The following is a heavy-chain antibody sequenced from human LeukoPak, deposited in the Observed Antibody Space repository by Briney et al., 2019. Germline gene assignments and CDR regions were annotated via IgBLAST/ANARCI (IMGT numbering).Heavy chain of an antibody. CDR3: AGLYVWGSPFDY. V-gene: IGHV4-39*07. D-gene: IGHD3-16*01. CDR1: GGSINTTTYY. CDR2: MFYSGST. J-gene: IGHJ4*02. Sequence: SETLSLTCTVSGGSINTTTYYWGWIRQPPGKGLEWIGNMFYSGSTYYNPSLKSRVTISIDTSKNQFSLKLTSVTAADTAVYYCAGLYVWGSPFDYWGQGALVTVSS.